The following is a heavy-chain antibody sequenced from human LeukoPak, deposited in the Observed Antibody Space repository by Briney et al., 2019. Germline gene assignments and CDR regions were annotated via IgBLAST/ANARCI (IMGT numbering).Heavy chain of an antibody. Sequence: GGSLRLSCAASGFPFSNYVMSWVRQAPGKGLEWVSYINHNGETIYYADSVKGRFTISRDNGKNSLYLQMNSLRDEDTAVYYCARDSDRAFHYWGQGTRVTVSS. CDR1: GFPFSNYV. CDR2: INHNGETI. V-gene: IGHV3-48*02. D-gene: IGHD1-26*01. J-gene: IGHJ4*02. CDR3: ARDSDRAFHY.